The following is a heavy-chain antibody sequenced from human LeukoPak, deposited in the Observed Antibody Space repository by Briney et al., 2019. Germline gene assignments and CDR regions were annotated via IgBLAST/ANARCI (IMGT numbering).Heavy chain of an antibody. CDR1: GYSFTNYW. J-gene: IGHJ4*02. CDR2: IYPGDSET. D-gene: IGHD3-10*01. V-gene: IGHV5-51*01. Sequence: GESLKISCKASGYSFTNYWIGWVRQMPGKGLEWMGIIYPGDSETRYSPSVEGQVTISVDKSITTAYLQWGSLKASDTAMYYCARELSAPDDYWGQGTLVTVSS. CDR3: ARELSAPDDY.